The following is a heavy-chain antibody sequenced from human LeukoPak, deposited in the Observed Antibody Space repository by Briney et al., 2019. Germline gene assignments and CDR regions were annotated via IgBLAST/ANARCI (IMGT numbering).Heavy chain of an antibody. CDR3: AKGGAGYDILTGYRIFDY. Sequence: PGGSLRLSCAASGFTFSSYAMSWVRQAPGKGLEWVSAISGSGGSTYYADSVKGRFTISRDNSKNTLYLQMNSLRAEDTAVYYCAKGGAGYDILTGYRIFDYWGQGTLVTVSS. J-gene: IGHJ4*02. D-gene: IGHD3-9*01. V-gene: IGHV3-23*01. CDR2: ISGSGGST. CDR1: GFTFSSYA.